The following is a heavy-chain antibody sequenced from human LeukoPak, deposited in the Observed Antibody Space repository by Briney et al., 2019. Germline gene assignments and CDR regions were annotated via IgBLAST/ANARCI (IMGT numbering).Heavy chain of an antibody. V-gene: IGHV1-2*02. CDR3: ARGPSGGDPIDY. D-gene: IGHD2-21*02. CDR2: INPNSGGT. Sequence: ASVKVSCKATGYTFTGYYMHWVRQAPGQGLEWMGWINPNSGGTNYAQKFQGRVTMTRDTSISTAYMELSRLRSDDTAVYYCARGPSGGDPIDYWGQGTLVTVSS. CDR1: GYTFTGYY. J-gene: IGHJ4*02.